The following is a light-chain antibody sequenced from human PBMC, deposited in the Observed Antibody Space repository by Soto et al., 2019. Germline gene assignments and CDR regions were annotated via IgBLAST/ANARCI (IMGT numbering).Light chain of an antibody. Sequence: HSLSSLSASKRDRVNITCRASQGISDFLAWYQQKPGKAPQLLIYGATTLQSGVPSRFSGSGSGTDFTLTIASLQPEDVATYYCQRYNSEPLTFGGRSIVDVK. CDR3: QRYNSEPLT. J-gene: IGKJ4*01. CDR1: QGISDF. CDR2: GAT. V-gene: IGKV1-27*01.